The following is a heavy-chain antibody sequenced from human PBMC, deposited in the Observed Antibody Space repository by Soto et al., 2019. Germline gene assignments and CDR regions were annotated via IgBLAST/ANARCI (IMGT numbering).Heavy chain of an antibody. CDR2: IDPIDSYT. V-gene: IGHV5-10-1*01. Sequence: PGESLKISCKGSGYSFTSYWISWVRQMPGKGLEWMGRIDPIDSYTNYSPSFQGHVTISADKSISTAYLQWSSLKASDTATYYCARLGFNYDFLSGYYNVHHYYGIDVWGQGTTVTVSS. CDR3: ARLGFNYDFLSGYYNVHHYYGIDV. J-gene: IGHJ6*02. CDR1: GYSFTSYW. D-gene: IGHD3-3*01.